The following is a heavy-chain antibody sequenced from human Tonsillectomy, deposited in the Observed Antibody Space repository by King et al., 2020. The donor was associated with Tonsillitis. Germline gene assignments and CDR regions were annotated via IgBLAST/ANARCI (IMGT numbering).Heavy chain of an antibody. CDR1: EFTFNTYA. Sequence: VQLVESGGGVVQPGRSLRLSCAASEFTFNTYAIHWVRQAPGKGLEWVAVITYDGSNKYYADSVKGRLTISRDSSKNTQYLLMNSLRVEETAVYYCVTEQSPGDSSGYLNYWGRGTVVTVSS. CDR2: ITYDGSNK. V-gene: IGHV3-30-3*01. J-gene: IGHJ4*02. D-gene: IGHD3-22*01. CDR3: VTEQSPGDSSGYLNY.